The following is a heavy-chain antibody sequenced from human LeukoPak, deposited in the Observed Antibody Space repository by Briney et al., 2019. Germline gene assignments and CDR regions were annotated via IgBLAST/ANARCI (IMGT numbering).Heavy chain of an antibody. D-gene: IGHD3-22*01. CDR1: GFTFDDYG. J-gene: IGHJ3*02. CDR3: ARVGRWTDSSGLNAFDI. CDR2: INWNGGST. V-gene: IGHV3-20*04. Sequence: GGSLRLSCAASGFTFDDYGMSWVRQAPGKGLEWVSGINWNGGSTGYADSVKGQFTISRDNAKNSLYLQMNSLRAEDTALYYCARVGRWTDSSGLNAFDIWGQGTMVTVSS.